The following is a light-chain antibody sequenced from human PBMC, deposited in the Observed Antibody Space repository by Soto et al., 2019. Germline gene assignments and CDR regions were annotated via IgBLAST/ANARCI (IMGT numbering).Light chain of an antibody. CDR3: QQYNNWPPRA. J-gene: IGKJ1*01. Sequence: EIVMTQSPATLSVSPGERATLSCRASQSVSSNLAWYQQKPRQDPRLLIYGASTRATGIPARFSGSWSGTEFTLTISSLQSEDFAVYYCQQYNNWPPRAFGQGTKVEIK. CDR2: GAS. CDR1: QSVSSN. V-gene: IGKV3-15*01.